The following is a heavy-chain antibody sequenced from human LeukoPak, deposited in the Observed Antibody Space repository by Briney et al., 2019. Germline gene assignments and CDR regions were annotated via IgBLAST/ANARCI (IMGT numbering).Heavy chain of an antibody. J-gene: IGHJ5*02. V-gene: IGHV1-69*01. CDR1: GGTVSSYA. CDR3: ARATVTTFNWFDP. Sequence: GGSVKVSCKASGGTVSSYAISWVRQAPGQGLEWMGGIIPIVGTAKYAQKFQGRVTITADESTSTAYMELRSLRSEDTAVYYCARATVTTFNWFDPWGQGTVVTVSS. CDR2: IIPIVGTA. D-gene: IGHD4-17*01.